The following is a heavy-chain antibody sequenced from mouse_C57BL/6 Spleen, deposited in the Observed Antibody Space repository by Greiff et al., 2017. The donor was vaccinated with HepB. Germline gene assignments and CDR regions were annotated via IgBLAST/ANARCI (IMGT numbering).Heavy chain of an antibody. CDR1: GYTFTSYW. CDR3: ARRSAMDY. Sequence: QVQLQQPGAELVKPGASVKLSCKASGYTFTSYWMQWVKQRPGQGLEWIGEIDPSDSYPNYNQKFKGKATLTVDTSSSTAYMQLSSLTSEDSAVYYCARRSAMDYWGQGTSVTVSS. CDR2: IDPSDSYP. J-gene: IGHJ4*01. V-gene: IGHV1-50*01.